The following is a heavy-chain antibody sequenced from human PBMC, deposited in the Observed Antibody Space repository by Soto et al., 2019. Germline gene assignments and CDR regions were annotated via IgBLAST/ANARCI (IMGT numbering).Heavy chain of an antibody. Sequence: SETLSLTCTVSSSPINSRYYWGWIRQTPGKGLEWVASIYHSGSTHYNPSLKSRATISVDTSNNQFSLRLSSVTAADTAIYYCARKTSGRNFDYWGQGTQVTVSP. CDR1: SSPINSRYY. CDR3: ARKTSGRNFDY. D-gene: IGHD6-19*01. CDR2: IYHSGST. V-gene: IGHV4-38-2*02. J-gene: IGHJ4*02.